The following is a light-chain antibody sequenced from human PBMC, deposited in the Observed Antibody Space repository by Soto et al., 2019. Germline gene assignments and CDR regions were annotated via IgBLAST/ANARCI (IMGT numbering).Light chain of an antibody. Sequence: ETVMTQSPATLSVSPGERASLSCRASEDINRNLAWYQQKSGQAPRLLIYGASTRATGIPAWFSGSGSGTEFTLTIRTLQSEDFALYYCQQYNNWPPLTFGGGTKVEIK. CDR1: EDINRN. V-gene: IGKV3-15*01. CDR3: QQYNNWPPLT. CDR2: GAS. J-gene: IGKJ4*01.